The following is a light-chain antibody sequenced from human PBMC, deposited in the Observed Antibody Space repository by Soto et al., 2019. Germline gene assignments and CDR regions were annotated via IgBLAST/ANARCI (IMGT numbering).Light chain of an antibody. CDR3: SSYTPTSSVV. J-gene: IGLJ2*01. CDR2: EVR. CDR1: SNDIGYYNY. Sequence: QAVLTQPASVSGSPGQSITISCTGTSNDIGYYNYVSWYQQHPAKAPKLMIYEVRNRPSGISNRFSGSKSGNTASLTISGLQAEDEADYYCSSYTPTSSVVFGGGTKVPVL. V-gene: IGLV2-14*01.